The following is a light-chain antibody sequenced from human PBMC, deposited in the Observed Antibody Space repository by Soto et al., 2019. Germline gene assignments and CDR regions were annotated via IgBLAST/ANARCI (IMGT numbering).Light chain of an antibody. CDR1: HSVNSH. Sequence: MMITQSPATLSVSPGERVTLSCRTSHSVNSHVAWYQQKPGQAPRLLLYGASTTATGIPVRFSGSGFGTEFTLTISSLQSEDFAVDYCQQYKNWPLFGQGTRLEIK. J-gene: IGKJ5*01. CDR3: QQYKNWPL. V-gene: IGKV3-15*01. CDR2: GAS.